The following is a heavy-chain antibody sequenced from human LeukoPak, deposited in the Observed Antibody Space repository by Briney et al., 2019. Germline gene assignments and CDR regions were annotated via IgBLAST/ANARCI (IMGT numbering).Heavy chain of an antibody. CDR1: VGPFSGYY. V-gene: IGHV4-34*01. D-gene: IGHD2-21*02. CDR2: INHSGST. J-gene: IGHJ4*02. CDR3: ARRLHYDY. Sequence: PSETLSLTCAVNVGPFSGYYWSWVRQPPGKGLEWIGEINHSGSTNYNPSLKSRVTISVDTSKNQFSLKLSSVTAADTAVYYCARRLHYDYWGQGSLVTVSS.